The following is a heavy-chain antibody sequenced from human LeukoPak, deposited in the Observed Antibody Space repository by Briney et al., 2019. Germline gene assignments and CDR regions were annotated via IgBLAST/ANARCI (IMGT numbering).Heavy chain of an antibody. CDR3: ARSPLWLGSLGVYFDY. Sequence: SETLSLTCTVSGGSISSYYWSWIRQPPGKGLEWIGYIYYSGSTNYNPSLKSRVTISVDTSKNQFSLKLSSVTAADTAVYYCARSPLWLGSLGVYFDYWGQGTLVTVSS. D-gene: IGHD3-10*01. J-gene: IGHJ4*02. CDR1: GGSISSYY. V-gene: IGHV4-59*08. CDR2: IYYSGST.